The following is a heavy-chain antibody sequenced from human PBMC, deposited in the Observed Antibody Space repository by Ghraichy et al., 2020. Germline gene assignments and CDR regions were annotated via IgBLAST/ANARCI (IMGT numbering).Heavy chain of an antibody. D-gene: IGHD3-3*01. CDR1: GGSFSDYS. CDR2: IDHTGGT. V-gene: IGHV4-34*01. Sequence: SQTLSLTCGVSGGSFSDYSWSWIRQRPGQGLEWIGDIDHTGGTNYSPSLKSRVTMSIDTSKNQFSLKLSSMTAADTAVYYCARGLFLEWSPNKHRYSWFDPWGQGTLVTVSS. J-gene: IGHJ5*02. CDR3: ARGLFLEWSPNKHRYSWFDP.